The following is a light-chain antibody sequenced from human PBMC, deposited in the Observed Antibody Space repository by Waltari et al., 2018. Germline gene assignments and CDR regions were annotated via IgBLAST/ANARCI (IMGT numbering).Light chain of an antibody. CDR2: AAS. J-gene: IGKJ1*01. V-gene: IGKV1-39*01. CDR1: QIISSY. Sequence: DIQMTQSPSSLSAAVGDRVTLTCRASQIISSYLNWYQQKPGKAPKLLIYAASTLQSGVPSRFSGSGSGTDFTLTINSLQVEDFATYYCQQSYTTPRTFGQGTKVEIK. CDR3: QQSYTTPRT.